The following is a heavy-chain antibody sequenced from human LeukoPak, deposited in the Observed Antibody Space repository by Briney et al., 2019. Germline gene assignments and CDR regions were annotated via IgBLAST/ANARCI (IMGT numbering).Heavy chain of an antibody. CDR1: GFTFISYA. J-gene: IGHJ6*02. D-gene: IGHD4-23*01. CDR2: ISGGSGST. Sequence: GGSLRLSCAASGFTFISYALGWVRQAPGKGLEWVSTISGGSGSTFFADSVKGRFTISRYNSKGTLYLQMNSLRAEDTAVYSCAKLGGNSNCYYHSFDIWGQGTTVTVSS. CDR3: AKLGGNSNCYYHSFDI. V-gene: IGHV3-23*01.